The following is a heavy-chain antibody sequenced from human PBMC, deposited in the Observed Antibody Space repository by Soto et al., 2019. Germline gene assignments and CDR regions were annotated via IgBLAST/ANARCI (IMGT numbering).Heavy chain of an antibody. CDR2: VPFDGSNE. CDR3: ARPRMTTTTRYHGMDV. CDR1: GFTFSRYA. Sequence: QVQLVESGGGVVQPGGSLRLSCSASGFTFSRYAMHWVRQAPGEGLDWVAVVPFDGSNEYYAESVRGRFTISRDTSKNTLYLQMNSLRPEDTAVYFCARPRMTTTTRYHGMDVWGRGTTVTVSS. D-gene: IGHD4-17*01. V-gene: IGHV3-30-3*01. J-gene: IGHJ6*02.